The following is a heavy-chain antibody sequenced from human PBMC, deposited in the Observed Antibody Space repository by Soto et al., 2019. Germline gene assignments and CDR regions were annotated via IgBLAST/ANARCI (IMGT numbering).Heavy chain of an antibody. CDR3: AHLPWKQLWPRAPVVY. V-gene: IGHV2-5*02. CDR1: GFSLSTSGVG. Sequence: SGPTLVNPTQTLTLTCTFSGFSLSTSGVGVGWIRQPPGKALEWLGIIYWDDDKRYKPSLKSRLTITKDTSKNQLVLTMTNMDPVDTATFYCAHLPWKQLWPRAPVVYWGQGTPVTVSS. CDR2: IYWDDDK. D-gene: IGHD5-18*01. J-gene: IGHJ4*02.